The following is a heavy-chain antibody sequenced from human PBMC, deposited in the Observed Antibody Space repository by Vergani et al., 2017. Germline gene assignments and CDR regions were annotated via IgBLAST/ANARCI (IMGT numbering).Heavy chain of an antibody. J-gene: IGHJ4*02. V-gene: IGHV4-59*08. CDR2: IYYSGST. CDR1: GGSISSYY. Sequence: QVQLQESGPGLVKPSETLSLTCTVSGGSISSYYWSWIRQPAGKGLEWIGYIYYSGSTNYNPSLKSRVTISVDTSKNQFSLKLSSVTAADTAVYYCARHGRGQLWDCDYWGQGTLVTVSS. D-gene: IGHD5-18*01. CDR3: ARHGRGQLWDCDY.